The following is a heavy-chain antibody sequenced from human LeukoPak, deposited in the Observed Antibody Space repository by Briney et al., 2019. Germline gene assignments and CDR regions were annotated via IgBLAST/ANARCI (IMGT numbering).Heavy chain of an antibody. V-gene: IGHV3-23*01. CDR3: VKDRPCETCMPMDA. J-gene: IGHJ6*02. D-gene: IGHD2-2*01. Sequence: PGGSLRLPCAASGFRFTDYSMSWVRQAPGKGLEWVAGLGRSGEYKYYADSVKGRFTISRGNSKDTVSLQMNSLRAEDSAIYFCVKDRPCETCMPMDAWGQGTTVTVSS. CDR1: GFRFTDYS. CDR2: LGRSGEYK.